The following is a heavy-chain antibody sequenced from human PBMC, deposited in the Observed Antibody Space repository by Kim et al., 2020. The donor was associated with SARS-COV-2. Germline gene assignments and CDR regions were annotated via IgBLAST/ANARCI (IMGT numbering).Heavy chain of an antibody. CDR2: INHSGST. CDR3: ARGRGIAVAGQRYFDY. V-gene: IGHV4-34*01. CDR1: GGSFSGYY. J-gene: IGHJ4*02. D-gene: IGHD6-19*01. Sequence: SETLSLTCAVYGGSFSGYYWSWIRQPPGKGLEWIGEINHSGSTNYNPSLKSRVTISVDTSKNQFSLKLSSVTAADTAVYYCARGRGIAVAGQRYFDYWGQGTLVTVSS.